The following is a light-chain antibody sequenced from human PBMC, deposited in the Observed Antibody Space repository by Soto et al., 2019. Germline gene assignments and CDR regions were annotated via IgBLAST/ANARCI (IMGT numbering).Light chain of an antibody. V-gene: IGKV1-39*01. J-gene: IGKJ5*01. CDR1: QSISSY. CDR3: QQRNNWPPIT. Sequence: DIQMTQSPSSLSASVGDRVTITCRASQSISSYLNWYQQKPGKAPKLLIYAASSLQSGVPSRFSGSGSGTDFTLTISSLEPEDFALYYCQQRNNWPPITFGQGTRREIK. CDR2: AAS.